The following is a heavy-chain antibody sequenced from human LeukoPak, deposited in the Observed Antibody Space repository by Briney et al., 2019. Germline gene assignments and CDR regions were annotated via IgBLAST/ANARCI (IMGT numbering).Heavy chain of an antibody. CDR1: GFTFSNYW. CDR2: IKQDGSDK. Sequence: GGSLRLSCAASGFTFSNYWMSWVRQAPGKGLEWVANIKQDGSDKYYVDSVKGRFTISRDNAKNSLYLQMNSLRAEDTDVYYCARTSSIWDFWGQGALVAVSA. D-gene: IGHD2-2*01. V-gene: IGHV3-7*01. CDR3: ARTSSIWDF. J-gene: IGHJ4*02.